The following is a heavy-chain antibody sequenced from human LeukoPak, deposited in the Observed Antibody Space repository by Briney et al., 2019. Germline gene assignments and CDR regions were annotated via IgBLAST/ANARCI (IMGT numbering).Heavy chain of an antibody. V-gene: IGHV1-69*04. CDR2: IIPIFGIA. CDR1: GGTFSSYD. J-gene: IGHJ4*02. CDR3: ARDEGIAVAGVFDY. D-gene: IGHD6-19*01. Sequence: SVKVSCKAPGGTFSSYDISWVRQAPGQGLEWMGRIIPIFGIANYAQKFQGRVTITADKSTSTAYMELSSLRSEDTAVYYCARDEGIAVAGVFDYWGQGTLVTVSS.